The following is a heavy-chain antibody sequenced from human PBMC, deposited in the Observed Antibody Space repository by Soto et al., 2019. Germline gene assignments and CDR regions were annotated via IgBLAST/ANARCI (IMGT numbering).Heavy chain of an antibody. CDR3: ARYGYCADGVCNYYFDF. CDR1: GFTFSDYV. CDR2: IWFDGSNE. J-gene: IGHJ4*02. V-gene: IGHV3-33*01. Sequence: QVQLVESGGGVVQPGSSLRLSCAASGFTFSDYVIHWFRQAPGKGLEWVAVIWFDGSNEYYADSVKGRFSISRDNSKNTVYLQMNSLGVEDTALYYCARYGYCADGVCNYYFDFWGQGTLVTVSS. D-gene: IGHD2-8*01.